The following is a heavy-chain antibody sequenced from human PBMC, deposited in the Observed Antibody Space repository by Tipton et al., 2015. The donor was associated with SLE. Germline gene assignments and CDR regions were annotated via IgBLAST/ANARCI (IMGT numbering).Heavy chain of an antibody. J-gene: IGHJ3*02. CDR2: ISADNGNT. V-gene: IGHV1-18*01. Sequence: QSGPEVKKPGASVKVSCKSSGYTFTRYGISWVRQAPGQGLEWMGWISADNGNTNHAQNFQGRLTMTTDTSTSTAYMELRSLRSDDTALYYCARRNFYNSSAFDIWGQGTMVTVSS. CDR1: GYTFTRYG. D-gene: IGHD3-22*01. CDR3: ARRNFYNSSAFDI.